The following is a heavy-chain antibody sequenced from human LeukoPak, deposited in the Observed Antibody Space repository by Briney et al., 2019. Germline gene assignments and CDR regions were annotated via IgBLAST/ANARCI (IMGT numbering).Heavy chain of an antibody. CDR1: GDSVSSNSAA. CDR2: TYYRSKWYN. J-gene: IGHJ4*02. V-gene: IGHV6-1*01. D-gene: IGHD6-19*01. Sequence: QILSLTCAISGDSVSSNSAAWNWIRQSPSRGLEWLGSTYYRSKWYNDYAVSVKSRITINPDTSKNQFSLQLNSVTPEDTAVYYCAHQGNSSGWTYDYWGQGTLVTVSS. CDR3: AHQGNSSGWTYDY.